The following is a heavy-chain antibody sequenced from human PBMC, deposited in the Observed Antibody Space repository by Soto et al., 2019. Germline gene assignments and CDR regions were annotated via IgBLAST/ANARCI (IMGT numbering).Heavy chain of an antibody. Sequence: QVQLVQSGAEVKKPGSSVKVSCKASGGTFSSYAISWVRQAPGQGLEWMGGIIPIFGTADYAQKFQGRVRITAHESTSTACMELSGLRSGDTAVYYCACTVSNYYYYGMDVWGQGTTVTVSS. CDR1: GGTFSSYA. V-gene: IGHV1-69*12. J-gene: IGHJ6*02. D-gene: IGHD3-3*02. CDR2: IIPIFGTA. CDR3: ACTVSNYYYYGMDV.